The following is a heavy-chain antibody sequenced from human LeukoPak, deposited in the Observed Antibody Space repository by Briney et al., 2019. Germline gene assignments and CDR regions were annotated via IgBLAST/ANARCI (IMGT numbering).Heavy chain of an antibody. CDR3: ANRIPGHPAEDAFDI. CDR2: IIPIFGTA. Sequence: ASVKVSCKASGGTFSSYAISWVRQAPGQGLGWMGRIIPIFGTANYAQKFQGRVTITTDESTSTAYMELSSLRSEDTAVYYCANRIPGHPAEDAFDIWGQGTMVTVSS. V-gene: IGHV1-69*05. D-gene: IGHD2-15*01. CDR1: GGTFSSYA. J-gene: IGHJ3*02.